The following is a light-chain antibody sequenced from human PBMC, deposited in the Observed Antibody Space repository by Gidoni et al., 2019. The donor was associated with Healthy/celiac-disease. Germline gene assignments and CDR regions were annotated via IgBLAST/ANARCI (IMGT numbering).Light chain of an antibody. J-gene: IGKJ2*01. CDR3: QQSYSTPYT. Sequence: DLQITQSPSSLSASVGERVTITCRASQSISSYLNWYQQKPGKAPKLLIYAASSLQSGVPSRFSGSGSGKDFTLTISSLQPEDFATYYCQQSYSTPYTFGQGTKLEIK. CDR2: AAS. CDR1: QSISSY. V-gene: IGKV1-39*01.